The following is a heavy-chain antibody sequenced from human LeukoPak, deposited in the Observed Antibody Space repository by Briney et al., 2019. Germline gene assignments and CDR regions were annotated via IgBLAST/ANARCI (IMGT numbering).Heavy chain of an antibody. CDR1: GFTFSSYW. J-gene: IGHJ2*01. Sequence: GGSLRLSCAASGFTFSSYWMHWVRQAPGKGLVWVSRINSDGSSTSYADSVKGRFTISRDNAKNTLYLQMNSLRVEDTAVYYCAKRGIAAANWYFDLWGRGTLVTVSS. D-gene: IGHD6-13*01. CDR2: INSDGSST. V-gene: IGHV3-74*01. CDR3: AKRGIAAANWYFDL.